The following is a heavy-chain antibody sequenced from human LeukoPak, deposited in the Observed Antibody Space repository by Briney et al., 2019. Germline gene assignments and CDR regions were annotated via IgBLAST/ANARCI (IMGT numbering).Heavy chain of an antibody. D-gene: IGHD2-15*01. CDR2: ISAYNGNT. Sequence: GASVKVSCKASGYTFTGYYMHWVRQAPGQGLEWMGWISAYNGNTNYAQKLQGRVTMTTDTSTSTAYMELRSLRSDDTAVYYCARRYCSGGSCYVDFDYWGQGTLVTVSS. J-gene: IGHJ4*02. CDR3: ARRYCSGGSCYVDFDY. CDR1: GYTFTGYY. V-gene: IGHV1-18*04.